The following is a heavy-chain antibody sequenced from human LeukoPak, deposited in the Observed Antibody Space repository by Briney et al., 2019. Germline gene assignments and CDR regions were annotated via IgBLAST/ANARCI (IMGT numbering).Heavy chain of an antibody. CDR3: ARGKEYYGSGKD. CDR1: GFTLSSYW. D-gene: IGHD3-10*01. J-gene: IGHJ4*02. Sequence: GGSLRLSCAASGFTLSSYWMSWVRQAPRKGLEWVANIKKDGSKKYYVDSVKGRFTISRDNAKTSLYLQMNRLRAEDTAVYYCARGKEYYGSGKDWGQGTLVTVSS. V-gene: IGHV3-7*01. CDR2: IKKDGSKK.